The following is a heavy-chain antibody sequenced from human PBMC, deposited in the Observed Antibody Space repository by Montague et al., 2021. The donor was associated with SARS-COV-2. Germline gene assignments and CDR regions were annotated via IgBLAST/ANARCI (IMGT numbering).Heavy chain of an antibody. D-gene: IGHD3-10*01. CDR2: VDYSGNT. CDR3: ARREYNDGWGD. Sequence: SETLSLTCTVSGGPISGSSYYWGWIRQSPGKGREWIASVDYSGNTYYSPSLKSRLTISVDTSKNQFSLKLTSVTAADTALYYCARREYNDGWGDWGQGTLVTVSS. J-gene: IGHJ4*02. CDR1: GGPISGSSYY. V-gene: IGHV4-39*01.